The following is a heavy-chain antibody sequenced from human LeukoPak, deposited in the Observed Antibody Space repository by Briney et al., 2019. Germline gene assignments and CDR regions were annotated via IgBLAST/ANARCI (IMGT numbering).Heavy chain of an antibody. CDR1: GFTFSSYA. CDR3: ARDLFVPTTGDY. D-gene: IGHD4-17*01. V-gene: IGHV3-30-3*01. Sequence: GRSLRLSCAASGFTFSSYAMHWVRQAPGKGLEWVAVISYDGSNKYYADSVKGRFTISRDNSKNTLYLQMNSLRAEDTAVYYCARDLFVPTTGDYWGQGTLVTVSS. CDR2: ISYDGSNK. J-gene: IGHJ4*02.